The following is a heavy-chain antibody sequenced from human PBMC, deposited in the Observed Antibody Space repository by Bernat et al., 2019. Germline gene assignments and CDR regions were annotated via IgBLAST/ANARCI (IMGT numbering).Heavy chain of an antibody. J-gene: IGHJ4*02. CDR3: ARHDIYGGSWPPLDY. CDR2: IYYSGST. Sequence: QLQLQESGPGLVKPSETLSLTCTVSGGSISSSSYYWGWIRQPPGKGLEWIGSIYYSGSTYYNPSLKSRVTISVDTSKNQFSLKLSSVTAADTAVYYCARHDIYGGSWPPLDYWGQGTLVTVSS. CDR1: GGSISSSSYY. D-gene: IGHD6-13*01. V-gene: IGHV4-39*01.